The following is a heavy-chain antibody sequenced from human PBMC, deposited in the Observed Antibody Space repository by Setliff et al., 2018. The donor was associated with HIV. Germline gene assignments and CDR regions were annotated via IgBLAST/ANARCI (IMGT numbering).Heavy chain of an antibody. CDR3: ARLNQQWLVRDSGSNWFDP. Sequence: SETLSLTCSVSGASISSFYWSWIRQPPGKGLDWIGYIYYSGSTNYNPSLKSRVTMSVDTSKNRFSLKLNSVTAADTAVYYCARLNQQWLVRDSGSNWFDPWGQGILVTVSS. D-gene: IGHD6-19*01. V-gene: IGHV4-59*08. J-gene: IGHJ5*02. CDR1: GASISSFY. CDR2: IYYSGST.